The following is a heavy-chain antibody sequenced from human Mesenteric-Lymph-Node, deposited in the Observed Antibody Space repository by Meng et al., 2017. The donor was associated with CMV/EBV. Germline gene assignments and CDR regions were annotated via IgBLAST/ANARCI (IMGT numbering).Heavy chain of an antibody. J-gene: IGHJ6*02. V-gene: IGHV3-7*01. D-gene: IGHD2-15*01. CDR1: GFTFSSYW. CDR2: IKQDGSEK. Sequence: GGSLRLSCVASGFTFSSYWMSWVRQAPGKGLEWVANIKQDGSEKYYVDSVKGRFTISRDNAKNSLYLQMNSLRAEDTAVYYCAREILHYYGMDVWGQGTTVTVSS. CDR3: AREILHYYGMDV.